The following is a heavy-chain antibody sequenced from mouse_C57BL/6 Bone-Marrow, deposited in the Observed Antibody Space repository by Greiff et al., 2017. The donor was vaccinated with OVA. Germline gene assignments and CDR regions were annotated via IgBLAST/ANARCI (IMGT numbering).Heavy chain of an antibody. CDR2: IYPGSGST. V-gene: IGHV1-55*01. Sequence: VQLQQPGAELVKPGASVKVSCKASGYTFTSYWITWVKQRPGQGLEWIGDIYPGSGSTNYNEKFKSKATLTVDTSSSTAYMQLSSLTSEDSAVYYCARRGVLRPLFDYWGQGTTLTVSS. J-gene: IGHJ2*01. CDR1: GYTFTSYW. D-gene: IGHD1-2*01. CDR3: ARRGVLRPLFDY.